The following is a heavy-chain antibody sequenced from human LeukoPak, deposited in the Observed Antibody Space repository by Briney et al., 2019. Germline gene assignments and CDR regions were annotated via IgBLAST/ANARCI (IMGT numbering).Heavy chain of an antibody. CDR1: GFTFSSYA. CDR2: ISSSGSTI. J-gene: IGHJ4*02. Sequence: GGSLRLSCAASGFTFSSYAMSWVRQAPGKGVEWVSYISSSGSTIYYADSVKGRFTISRDNAKNSLYLQMNSLRAEDTAVYYCARVSVGFGDPYWGVDYWGQGTLVTVSS. CDR3: ARVSVGFGDPYWGVDY. V-gene: IGHV3-48*03. D-gene: IGHD3-10*01.